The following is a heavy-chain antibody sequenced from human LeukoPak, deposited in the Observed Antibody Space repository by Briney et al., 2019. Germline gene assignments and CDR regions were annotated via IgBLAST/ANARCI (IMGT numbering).Heavy chain of an antibody. D-gene: IGHD6-13*01. V-gene: IGHV3-15*01. CDR3: TTDILGIAAADN. Sequence: PGGSLRLSCAASGFTFSNAWMSWVRQAPGKGLEWVGLIRDKPDGGTTDYAAPVKGRFTISRDDSKSTLYLQMNSLKTEDTAVYYCTTDILGIAAADNWGQGTLVTVSS. CDR2: IRDKPDGGTT. CDR1: GFTFSNAW. J-gene: IGHJ4*02.